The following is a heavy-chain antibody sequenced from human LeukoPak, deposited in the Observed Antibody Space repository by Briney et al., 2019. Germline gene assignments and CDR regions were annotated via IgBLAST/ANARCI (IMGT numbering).Heavy chain of an antibody. J-gene: IGHJ1*01. CDR3: ANLPSTKFPYGNNYGYLFKH. D-gene: IGHD5-18*01. CDR2: IYYSGNT. V-gene: IGHV4-39*01. Sequence: PSETLSLTCTVSGGSISGTTSYWGWIRQPPGKGLQWIGSIYYSGNTYYNPSLKSRVTISVDTSKNQFSLTLNSVTAADTAVYYCANLPSTKFPYGNNYGYLFKHWGQGTLVTVSS. CDR1: GGSISGTTSY.